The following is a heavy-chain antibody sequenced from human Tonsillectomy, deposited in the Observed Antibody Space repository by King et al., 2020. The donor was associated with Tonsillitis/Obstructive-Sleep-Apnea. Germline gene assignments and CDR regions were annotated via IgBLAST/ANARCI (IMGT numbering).Heavy chain of an antibody. CDR2: ISGSGSNT. CDR3: AKDGGGWYSSGWYYVYY. J-gene: IGHJ4*02. CDR1: GFTFTNYA. D-gene: IGHD6-19*01. Sequence: VQLVESGGGLVQPGGSLRLSCAASGFTFTNYAMNWVRQAPGKGLEWVSAISGSGSNTYYADSVKGRFTISRDNSKNTRYLQMNSLGAEDTAVYYCAKDGGGWYSSGWYYVYYWGQGTLVTVSS. V-gene: IGHV3-23*04.